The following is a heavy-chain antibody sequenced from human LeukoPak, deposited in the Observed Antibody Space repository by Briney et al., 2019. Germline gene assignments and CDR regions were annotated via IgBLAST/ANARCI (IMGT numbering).Heavy chain of an antibody. CDR2: INHSGST. J-gene: IGHJ3*02. V-gene: IGHV4-34*01. D-gene: IGHD2-15*01. Sequence: PSETLSLTCAVYGGSFSGYYWSWIRQPPGKGLEWIGEINHSGSTNYNPSLKSRVTISLETSKNQFSLKLSSVTAADTAVYYCARVGVDCSGGSCWDAFDIWGQGTMVTVSS. CDR1: GGSFSGYY. CDR3: ARVGVDCSGGSCWDAFDI.